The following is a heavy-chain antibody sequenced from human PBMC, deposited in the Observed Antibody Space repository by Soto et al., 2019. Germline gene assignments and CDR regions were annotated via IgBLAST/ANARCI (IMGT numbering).Heavy chain of an antibody. D-gene: IGHD6-13*01. CDR3: AKQPESIAAAGIDY. V-gene: IGHV3-23*01. CDR2: ISGSGGRT. J-gene: IGHJ4*02. Sequence: EVQLLESGGGLVQPGGSLRLSCAASGFTFSSYAMSWVRQAPGKGMEWVSAISGSGGRTYYADSVKGRFTISSDNSKNTLYLQMNSLRSEDTAVYYCAKQPESIAAAGIDYWGQGTLVTVSS. CDR1: GFTFSSYA.